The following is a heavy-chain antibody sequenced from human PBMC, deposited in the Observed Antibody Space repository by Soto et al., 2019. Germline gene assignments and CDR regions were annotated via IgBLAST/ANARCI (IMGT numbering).Heavy chain of an antibody. CDR2: ISYDGSNK. CDR3: ARVGYYDSSGYLDI. CDR1: GFTFSSYA. V-gene: IGHV3-30-3*01. D-gene: IGHD3-22*01. Sequence: GGSLRLSCAASGFTFSSYAMHWVRQAPGKGLEWVAVISYDGSNKYYADSVKGRFTISRDNSKNTLYLQMNSLRAEDTAVYYCARVGYYDSSGYLDIWGQGTMVTVSS. J-gene: IGHJ3*02.